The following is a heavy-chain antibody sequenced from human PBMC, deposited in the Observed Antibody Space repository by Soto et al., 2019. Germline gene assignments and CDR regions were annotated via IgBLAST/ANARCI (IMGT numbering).Heavy chain of an antibody. Sequence: SETLSLTCSVSGGSINSDDHYWTWIRQPPGKGLEWIGSIYYSGTTNYNPSLKSRITVSIDTSKNQFSLALTSVTAADTALYYCASQRRGGYWFAPWGQGTPVTVSS. J-gene: IGHJ5*02. CDR1: GGSINSDDHY. CDR3: ASQRRGGYWFAP. V-gene: IGHV4-30-4*01. CDR2: IYYSGTT.